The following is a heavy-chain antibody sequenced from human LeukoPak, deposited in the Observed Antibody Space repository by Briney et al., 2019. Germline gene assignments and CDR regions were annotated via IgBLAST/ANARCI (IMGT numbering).Heavy chain of an antibody. Sequence: SETLSLTCSVSGASISSGSNYWGWIRQPPGKTLEWIGSIYSSGSTYYNSSLQSRVIIIIDTPKNHFSLTLSSVTAEDTAVYYCAKDFSVFQYDSRILDYWGQGTLVTVSS. D-gene: IGHD3-22*01. J-gene: IGHJ4*02. CDR3: AKDFSVFQYDSRILDY. CDR1: GASISSGSNY. V-gene: IGHV4-39*07. CDR2: IYSSGST.